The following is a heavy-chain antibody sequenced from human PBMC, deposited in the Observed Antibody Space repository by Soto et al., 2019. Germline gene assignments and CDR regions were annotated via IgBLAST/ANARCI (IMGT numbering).Heavy chain of an antibody. J-gene: IGHJ4*02. CDR1: GFTFSNNY. Sequence: GGSLRLSCVASGFTFSNNYMQWVRQAPGEGLVWVSRINTDGSATAYADSVKGRFTISRDNARNTLYLQMNSLRVGDTAVYFCVTDTGTYWGQGIVVTVSS. V-gene: IGHV3-74*01. D-gene: IGHD4-17*01. CDR3: VTDTGTY. CDR2: INTDGSAT.